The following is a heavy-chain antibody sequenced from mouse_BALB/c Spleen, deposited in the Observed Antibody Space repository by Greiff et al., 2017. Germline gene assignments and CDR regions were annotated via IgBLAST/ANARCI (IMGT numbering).Heavy chain of an antibody. Sequence: EVMLVESGGGLVKPGGSLKLSCAASGFTFSSYAMSWVRQTPEKRLEWVASISSGGSTYYPDSVKGRFTISRDNARNILYLQMSSLRSEDTAMYYCARGGYGYDAMDYWGQGTSVTVSS. CDR2: ISSGGST. D-gene: IGHD1-2*01. CDR1: GFTFSSYA. J-gene: IGHJ4*01. V-gene: IGHV5-6-5*01. CDR3: ARGGYGYDAMDY.